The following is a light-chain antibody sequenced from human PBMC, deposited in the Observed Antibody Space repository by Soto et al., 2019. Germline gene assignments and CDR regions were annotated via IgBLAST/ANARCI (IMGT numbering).Light chain of an antibody. CDR1: QSVSSSY. J-gene: IGKJ4*01. V-gene: IGKV3-20*01. Sequence: EIVLTQSPGTLSLSPGERATLSCRASQSVSSSYVAWYQLKPGQAPRLFIYGASSRATGIPDRFSGSGSGTDFTLSISRLEPEDFAVYYCQQYGSSPPTFGVGTKVEIK. CDR3: QQYGSSPPT. CDR2: GAS.